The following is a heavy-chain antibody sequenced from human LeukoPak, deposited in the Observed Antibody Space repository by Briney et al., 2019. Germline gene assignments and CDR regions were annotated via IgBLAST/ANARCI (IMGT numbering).Heavy chain of an antibody. Sequence: GGSLRLSCAASGFTFSSYAVSWVRQAPGRGLEWVSAISGSGGTYYIASVRGRFIVSRDNSRNTLYLQLNSLRAEDTAIYYCAKEDFRDHTTGFDSWGQGTLVTVSS. V-gene: IGHV3-23*01. CDR1: GFTFSSYA. CDR3: AKEDFRDHTTGFDS. CDR2: ISGSGGT. D-gene: IGHD1-1*01. J-gene: IGHJ5*01.